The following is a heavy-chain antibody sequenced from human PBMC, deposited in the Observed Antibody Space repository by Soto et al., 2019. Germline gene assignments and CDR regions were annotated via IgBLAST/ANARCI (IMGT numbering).Heavy chain of an antibody. CDR1: GGSISSGGYY. CDR2: IYYSGST. Sequence: SETLSLTCTVSGGSISSGGYYWSWIRQHPGKGLEWIGYIYYSGSTYYNPSLKSRVTISVDTSKNQFSLKLSSVTAADTAVYYCARLTTVTTNWFDPWGQGTLVTVSS. CDR3: ARLTTVTTNWFDP. D-gene: IGHD4-17*01. J-gene: IGHJ5*02. V-gene: IGHV4-31*03.